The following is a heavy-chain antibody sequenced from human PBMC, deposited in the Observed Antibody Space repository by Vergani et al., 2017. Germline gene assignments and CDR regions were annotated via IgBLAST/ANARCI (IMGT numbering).Heavy chain of an antibody. Sequence: QVQLQESGPGLVKPSQTLSLTCTVSGGSISSRTSYWSWIRQPAGKGLEWIGRVYTSGSTNYNPSLKSRVTMSVDTSKNQFSLKLSSVTATDTAVYYCARSQQLVGGGYFDYWGQGTLVTVSS. CDR3: ARSQQLVGGGYFDY. CDR1: GGSISSRTSY. V-gene: IGHV4-61*02. D-gene: IGHD6-13*01. CDR2: VYTSGST. J-gene: IGHJ4*02.